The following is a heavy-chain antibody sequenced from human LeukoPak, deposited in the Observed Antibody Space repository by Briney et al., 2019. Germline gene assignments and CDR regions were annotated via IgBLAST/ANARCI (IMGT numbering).Heavy chain of an antibody. V-gene: IGHV3-66*01. J-gene: IGHJ4*02. CDR1: GFTFSSYS. CDR2: IYSGGST. CDR3: ARDDPSSGLDY. Sequence: PGGSLRLSCAASGFTFSSYSMNWVRQAPGKGLEWVSVIYSGGSTYYADSVKGRFTISRDNSKNTLYLQMNSLRAEDTAVYYCARDDPSSGLDYWGQGTLVTVSS. D-gene: IGHD6-19*01.